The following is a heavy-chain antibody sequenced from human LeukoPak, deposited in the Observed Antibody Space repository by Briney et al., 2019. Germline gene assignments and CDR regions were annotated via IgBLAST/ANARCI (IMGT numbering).Heavy chain of an antibody. J-gene: IGHJ4*02. V-gene: IGHV3-7*03. CDR1: GFTFSSYG. CDR3: AKAPGTNPYDY. CDR2: IKQDGSEK. Sequence: PGGSLRLSCAASGFTFSSYGMHWVRQAPGKGLEWVANIKQDGSEKYYVDSVKGRFTISRDNAKNSPYLQMNSLRAEDTAVYYCAKAPGTNPYDYWGQGTLVTVSS. D-gene: IGHD1-7*01.